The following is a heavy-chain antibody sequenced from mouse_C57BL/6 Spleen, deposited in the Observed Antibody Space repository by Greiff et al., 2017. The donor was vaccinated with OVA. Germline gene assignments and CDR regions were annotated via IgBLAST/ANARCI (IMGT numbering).Heavy chain of an antibody. Sequence: QVQLQQSGAELVKPGASVKISCKASGYAFSSYWMNWVKQRPGKGLEWIGQIYPGDGATNYNGKFKGKATLTADKSSSTAYMQLTSLTSEDSAVYFCASHSAYYSNYPWGQGTLVTVSA. CDR2: IYPGDGAT. V-gene: IGHV1-80*01. D-gene: IGHD2-5*01. CDR1: GYAFSSYW. CDR3: ASHSAYYSNYP. J-gene: IGHJ3*01.